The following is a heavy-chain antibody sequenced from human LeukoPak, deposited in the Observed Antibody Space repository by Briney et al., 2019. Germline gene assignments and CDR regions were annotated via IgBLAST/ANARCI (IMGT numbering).Heavy chain of an antibody. Sequence: SETLSLTCAVSGGSISSSSYYWGWIRQPPGKGLEWIGSIYYSGSTYYNPSLKSRVTISVDTSKNQFSLKLSSVTAADTAVYYCARGEGQWLARGIFYAFDIWGQGTMVTVSS. CDR2: IYYSGST. V-gene: IGHV4-39*07. D-gene: IGHD6-19*01. CDR1: GGSISSSSYY. J-gene: IGHJ3*02. CDR3: ARGEGQWLARGIFYAFDI.